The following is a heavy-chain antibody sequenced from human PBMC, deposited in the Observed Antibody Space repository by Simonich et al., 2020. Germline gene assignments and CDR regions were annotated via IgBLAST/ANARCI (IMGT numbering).Heavy chain of an antibody. Sequence: QVQLVQSGAEVKKPGASVKVSCKASGYTFTGYYMHWVRQAPGQGLEWMGWINPNSGGTNYAQKLQCRVTMTRDTSISTACMELGRLRSDDTAVYYCARIANPGKDLNWFDPWGQGTLVTVSS. V-gene: IGHV1-2*02. CDR2: INPNSGGT. D-gene: IGHD2-15*01. CDR1: GYTFTGYY. J-gene: IGHJ5*02. CDR3: ARIANPGKDLNWFDP.